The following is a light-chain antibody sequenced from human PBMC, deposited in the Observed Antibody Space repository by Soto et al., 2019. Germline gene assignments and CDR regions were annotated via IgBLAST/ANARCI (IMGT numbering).Light chain of an antibody. V-gene: IGKV1-8*01. CDR2: AAS. J-gene: IGKJ1*01. Sequence: AIRMTQSPSSLSASTGDRVTITCRASQGISSYLAWYQQKPGKAPKLLIYAASTLQSGVPSRFSGSGSGTDFTLTISCLQSEDFETYYCQQYYSYPRTFGTGTKVDIX. CDR3: QQYYSYPRT. CDR1: QGISSY.